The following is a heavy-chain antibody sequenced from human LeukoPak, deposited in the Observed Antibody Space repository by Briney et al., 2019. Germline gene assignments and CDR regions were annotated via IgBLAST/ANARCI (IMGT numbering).Heavy chain of an antibody. CDR2: IKQDGSEE. CDR1: GFIFSSYW. CDR3: ARIVPAACFDY. J-gene: IGHJ4*02. V-gene: IGHV3-7*01. D-gene: IGHD2-2*01. Sequence: SGGSLRLSCAASGFIFSSYWMSWVRQTPGKGLEWVANIKQDGSEEYYVDSVKGRFTISRDNAKNSLYLQMNSLRAEDTAVYYCARIVPAACFDYWGQGTLVTVSS.